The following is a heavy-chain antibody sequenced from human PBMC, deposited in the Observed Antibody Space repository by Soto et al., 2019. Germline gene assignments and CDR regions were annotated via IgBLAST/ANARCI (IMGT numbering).Heavy chain of an antibody. J-gene: IGHJ4*02. D-gene: IGHD4-17*01. V-gene: IGHV4-61*01. CDR2: VYYSGTT. Sequence: SETLSLTCSVSGGSVSDMTYYWSWIRQPPGKRLEWIGYVYYSGTTNYNPSLKSRVTISVDLSKNRFSLRLSSVTTADTALYYCARTTAVPNTLRSRYFFDYWGQGTLVTVSS. CDR3: ARTTAVPNTLRSRYFFDY. CDR1: GGSVSDMTYY.